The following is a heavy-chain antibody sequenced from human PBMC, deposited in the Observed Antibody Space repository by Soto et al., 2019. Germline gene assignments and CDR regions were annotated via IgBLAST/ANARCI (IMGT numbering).Heavy chain of an antibody. CDR3: ARDTPPHKSSGWPWYFDY. J-gene: IGHJ4*02. Sequence: QVQLQESGPGLVKPSQTLSLTCTVSGGSISSGGYYWSWIRQHPGKGLEWIGYIYYSGSTYYNPSLKSRVTISVDTSKNQFSLKLSSVTAADTAVYYCARDTPPHKSSGWPWYFDYWGQGTLVTVSS. CDR2: IYYSGST. V-gene: IGHV4-31*03. CDR1: GGSISSGGYY. D-gene: IGHD6-19*01.